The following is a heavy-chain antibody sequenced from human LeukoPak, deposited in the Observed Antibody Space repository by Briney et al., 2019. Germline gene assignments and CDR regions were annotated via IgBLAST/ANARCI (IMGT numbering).Heavy chain of an antibody. V-gene: IGHV1-69*04. CDR1: GGTFSSYA. CDR2: IIPILGIA. D-gene: IGHD5-24*01. Sequence: SVKVSCKASGGTFSSYAISWVRQAPGQGLEWMGRIIPILGIANYAQKFQGRVTITADKSTSTAYMELSSLRSEDTAVYYCAGRWLQSSFDYWGQGTLVTVSS. J-gene: IGHJ4*02. CDR3: AGRWLQSSFDY.